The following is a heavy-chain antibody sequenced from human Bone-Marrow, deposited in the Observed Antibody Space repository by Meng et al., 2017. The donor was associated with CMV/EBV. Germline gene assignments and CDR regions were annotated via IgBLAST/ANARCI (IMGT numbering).Heavy chain of an antibody. V-gene: IGHV4-59*11. CDR1: GGSISRHY. Sequence: SETLSLTCFVSGGSISRHYWTWIRQPPGKGLEYIGYIYYSGSTNYNPSLKSRVTISVDTSKNQFSLKLSAVTAADTAVYYCASLVMASWGYFDYWGQGTLVTVSS. CDR3: ASLVMASWGYFDY. J-gene: IGHJ4*02. CDR2: IYYSGST. D-gene: IGHD2-21*01.